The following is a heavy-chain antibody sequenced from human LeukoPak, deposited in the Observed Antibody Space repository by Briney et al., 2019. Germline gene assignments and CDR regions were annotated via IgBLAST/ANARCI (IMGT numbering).Heavy chain of an antibody. CDR2: IYYSGST. CDR1: GGSVSSGSYY. V-gene: IGHV4-61*01. CDR3: AGHVDAFDI. Sequence: SETLSLTCTVSGGSVSSGSYYWSWIRQPPGKGLEWIGYIYYSGSTNYNPSLKSRVTISVDTSKNQFSLKLSSVTAADTAVYYCAGHVDAFDIWGQGTMVTVSS. J-gene: IGHJ3*02.